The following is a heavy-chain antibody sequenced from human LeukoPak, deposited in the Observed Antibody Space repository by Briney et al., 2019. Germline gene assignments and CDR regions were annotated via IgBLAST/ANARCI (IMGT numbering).Heavy chain of an antibody. CDR3: ARDRYSYGF. D-gene: IGHD5-18*01. J-gene: IGHJ4*02. CDR1: GGFISTYY. Sequence: SETLSLTCTVSGGFISTYYWSWIRQPPGKGLEWIGFISYSGSTYHNPSLKSRVTMSVDTSKNQFSLNLRPVTAADTAVYYCARDRYSYGFWGQGILVTVSS. CDR2: ISYSGST. V-gene: IGHV4-59*01.